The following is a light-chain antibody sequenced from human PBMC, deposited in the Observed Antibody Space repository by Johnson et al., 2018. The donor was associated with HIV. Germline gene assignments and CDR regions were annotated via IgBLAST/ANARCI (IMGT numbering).Light chain of an antibody. CDR3: GTWDSSLSVYV. CDR1: SSNIGNNY. V-gene: IGLV1-51*01. CDR2: DTD. Sequence: QSVLTQPPSVSAAPGQKVTISCSGSSSNIGNNYVSWCQRLPGTAPKLLIHDTDERPPGIPDRFSGSKSGTSATLCITGLPPGDEADYYCGTWDSSLSVYVFGTGTKVTVL. J-gene: IGLJ1*01.